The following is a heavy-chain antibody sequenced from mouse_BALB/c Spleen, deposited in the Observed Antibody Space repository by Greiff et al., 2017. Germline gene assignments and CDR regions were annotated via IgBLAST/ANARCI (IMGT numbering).Heavy chain of an antibody. CDR1: GYTFTSYW. J-gene: IGHJ4*01. V-gene: IGHV1S127*01. Sequence: QVQLQQPGAELVKPGASVKMSCKASGYTFTSYWMHWVKQRPGQGLEWIGVIDPSDSYTSYNQKFKGKATLTVDTSSSTAYMQLSSLTSEDSAVYYCTSGGAMDYWGQGTAVTVSS. CDR3: TSGGAMDY. CDR2: IDPSDSYT.